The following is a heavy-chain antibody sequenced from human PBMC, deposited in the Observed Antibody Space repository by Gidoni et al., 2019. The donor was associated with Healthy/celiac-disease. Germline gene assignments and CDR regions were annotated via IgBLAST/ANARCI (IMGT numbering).Heavy chain of an antibody. CDR3: ARETGIAVAEGWFDP. CDR1: GGSFSGYY. J-gene: IGHJ5*02. V-gene: IGHV4-34*01. D-gene: IGHD6-19*01. CDR2: INHSGST. Sequence: QVQLQQWGAGLLTPSETLSLTCAVYGGSFSGYYWSWIRQPPGKGLAWIGEINHSGSTNYNPSLKSRVTISVDTSKNQFSLKLSSVTAADTAVYYCARETGIAVAEGWFDPWGQGTLVTVSS.